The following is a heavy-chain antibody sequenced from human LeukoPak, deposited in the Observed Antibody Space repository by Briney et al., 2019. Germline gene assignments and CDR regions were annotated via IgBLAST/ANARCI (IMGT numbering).Heavy chain of an antibody. CDR3: ARAQHVLKSRIAAAGNALYWFDP. V-gene: IGHV1-8*01. J-gene: IGHJ5*02. CDR1: GYTSTSYD. D-gene: IGHD6-13*01. Sequence: ASVKVSCKASGYTSTSYDINWVRQATGQGLEWMGWMNPNSGNTGYAQKFQGRVTMTRNTSISTAYMELSSLRSEDTAVYYCARAQHVLKSRIAAAGNALYWFDPWGQGTLVTVSS. CDR2: MNPNSGNT.